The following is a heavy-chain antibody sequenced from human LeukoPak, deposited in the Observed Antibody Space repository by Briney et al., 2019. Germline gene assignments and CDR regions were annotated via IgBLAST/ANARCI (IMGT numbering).Heavy chain of an antibody. D-gene: IGHD6-13*01. J-gene: IGHJ3*02. CDR3: AGKRNIAAAGFDAFDI. V-gene: IGHV1-69*04. CDR1: GGTFSSYA. CDR2: IIPILGIA. Sequence: GASVKVSCMASGGTFSSYAISWVRQAPGQGLEWMGRIIPILGIANYAQKFQGRVTITADKSTSTAYMELSSLRSEDTAVYYCAGKRNIAAAGFDAFDIWGQGTMVTVSS.